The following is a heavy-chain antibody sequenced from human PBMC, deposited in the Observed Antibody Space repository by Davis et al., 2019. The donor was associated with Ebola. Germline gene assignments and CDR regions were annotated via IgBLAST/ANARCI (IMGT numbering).Heavy chain of an antibody. V-gene: IGHV3-30*18. Sequence: GESLKISCAASGFTFSSYGMHWVRQAPGKGLEWVAVISYDGSNKYYADSVKGRFTISRDNSKNTLYLQMNSLRAEDTAVYYCAKLIAAAGTGEFDYWGQGTLVTVSS. CDR2: ISYDGSNK. CDR1: GFTFSSYG. CDR3: AKLIAAAGTGEFDY. D-gene: IGHD6-13*01. J-gene: IGHJ4*02.